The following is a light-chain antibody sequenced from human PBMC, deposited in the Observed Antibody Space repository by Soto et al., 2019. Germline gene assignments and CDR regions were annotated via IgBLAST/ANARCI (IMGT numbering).Light chain of an antibody. CDR2: EGS. CDR3: CSYAGNSNVV. J-gene: IGLJ2*01. CDR1: SSDVGSYNV. Sequence: QSVLTQPASVSGSPGQSITISCTGTSSDVGSYNVVSWYQQYPGKAPKLMIFEGSKRPSGVSNRFSGSKSGNTASLTISGLQTEDEADYYCCSYAGNSNVVFGGGTKLTVL. V-gene: IGLV2-23*01.